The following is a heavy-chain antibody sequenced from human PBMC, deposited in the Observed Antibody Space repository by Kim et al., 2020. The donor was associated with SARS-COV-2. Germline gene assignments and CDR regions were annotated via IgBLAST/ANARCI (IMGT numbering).Heavy chain of an antibody. J-gene: IGHJ4*02. CDR3: ARRPGSNVVDSSGAFDY. V-gene: IGHV4-39*01. D-gene: IGHD6-19*01. Sequence: SETLSLTCTVSGGSISSSSYYWGWIRQPPGKGLEWIGSIYYSGSTYYNPSLKSRVTISVDTSKNQFSLKLSSVTAADTAVCYCARRPGSNVVDSSGAFDYWGQGTLVTVSS. CDR1: GGSISSSSYY. CDR2: IYYSGST.